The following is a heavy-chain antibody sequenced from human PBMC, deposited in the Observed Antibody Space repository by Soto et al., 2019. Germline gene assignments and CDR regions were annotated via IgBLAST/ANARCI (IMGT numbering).Heavy chain of an antibody. Sequence: QVQLVQSGSEGKEPGASMKISCQASGYTFTRYDITWVRQATGQGLEWMGWMNPQTGNTAYAEKFQGRVTMTRSTSINTAYMELSGLRSEDTAVYYCARLSEESSSSNYYYFYMDVWGKGSTVIVSS. CDR2: MNPQTGNT. CDR3: ARLSEESSSSNYYYFYMDV. CDR1: GYTFTRYD. V-gene: IGHV1-8*01. D-gene: IGHD6-6*01. J-gene: IGHJ6*03.